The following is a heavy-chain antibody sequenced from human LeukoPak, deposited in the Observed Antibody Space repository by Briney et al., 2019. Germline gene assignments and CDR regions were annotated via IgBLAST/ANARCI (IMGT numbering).Heavy chain of an antibody. CDR2: ISSSSSTI. CDR3: ARDRSLGIAVAVESYYFDY. Sequence: ETLSLTCTVSGGSISSYYWSWVRQAPGKGLEWVSYISSSSSTIYYADSVKGRFTISRDNAKNSLYLQMNSLRAEDTAVYYCARDRSLGIAVAVESYYFDYWGQGTLVTVSS. J-gene: IGHJ4*02. V-gene: IGHV3-48*04. D-gene: IGHD6-19*01. CDR1: GGSISSYY.